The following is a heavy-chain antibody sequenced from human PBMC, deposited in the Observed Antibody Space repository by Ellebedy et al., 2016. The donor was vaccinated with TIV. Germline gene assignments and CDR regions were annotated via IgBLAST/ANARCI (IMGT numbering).Heavy chain of an antibody. D-gene: IGHD6-6*01. CDR3: ARGKYSTLGGYDY. CDR1: GFTFSSYA. Sequence: GESLKISXAASGFTFSSYAMSWVRQAPGKGLEWVSAISGSGGSTYYADSVKGRLTISRDNSKNTLYLQMNSLRAEDTAVYYCARGKYSTLGGYDYWGQGTLVTVSS. V-gene: IGHV3-23*01. CDR2: ISGSGGST. J-gene: IGHJ4*02.